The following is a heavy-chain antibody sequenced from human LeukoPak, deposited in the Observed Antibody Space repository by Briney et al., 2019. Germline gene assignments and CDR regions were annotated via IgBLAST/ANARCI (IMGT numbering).Heavy chain of an antibody. Sequence: GGSLRLSCAASGFTFSSYAMSWVRQAPGKGLEWVSAISGSGGSTYYADSVKGRFTISRDNSKNTLYLQMNSLRAEDTAVYYCAKDPYGSGSYSYGYWGQGTLVTVSS. D-gene: IGHD3-10*01. J-gene: IGHJ4*02. CDR3: AKDPYGSGSYSYGY. V-gene: IGHV3-23*01. CDR2: ISGSGGST. CDR1: GFTFSSYA.